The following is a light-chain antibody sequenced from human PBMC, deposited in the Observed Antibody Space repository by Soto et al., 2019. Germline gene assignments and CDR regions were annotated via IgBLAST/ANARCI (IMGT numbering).Light chain of an antibody. J-gene: IGLJ1*01. V-gene: IGLV2-8*01. CDR1: SSDVGGYNF. CDR2: EVI. Sequence: QSALSQPPSASGSPGQSVTISCTGSSSDVGGYNFVSWYQHLPGKAPKLMIYEVIQRPSGVPDRFSGSKSGNTASLTVSGLQAEDEADYYCSSYAGSDTYVFGSGTKLTVL. CDR3: SSYAGSDTYV.